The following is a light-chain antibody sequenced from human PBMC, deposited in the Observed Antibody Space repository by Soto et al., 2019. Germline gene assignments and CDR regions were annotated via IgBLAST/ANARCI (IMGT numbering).Light chain of an antibody. V-gene: IGKV3-15*01. CDR3: QQYKNWPPLT. J-gene: IGKJ4*01. CDR2: AAS. Sequence: EIVMTQSPATLSVSPGERATLSCRASQSLGSNLAWYQQMPGQAPRLLIYAASTRATGIPARFSGSGSGTEFTLTISRLQSEDFAVYYCQQYKNWPPLTFGGGTKVEIK. CDR1: QSLGSN.